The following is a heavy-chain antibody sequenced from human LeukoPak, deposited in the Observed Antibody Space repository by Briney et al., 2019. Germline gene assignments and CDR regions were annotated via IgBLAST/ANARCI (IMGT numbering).Heavy chain of an antibody. J-gene: IGHJ5*02. CDR3: ASGNSSGWYYWFDP. CDR2: IIPIFGTA. Sequence: GASVKVSCKASGGTFSSYAISWVRQAHGQGLEWMGGIIPIFGTANYAQKFQGRVTITADESTSTAYMELSSLRSEDTAVYYCASGNSSGWYYWFDPWGQGTLVTVSS. D-gene: IGHD6-19*01. CDR1: GGTFSSYA. V-gene: IGHV1-69*13.